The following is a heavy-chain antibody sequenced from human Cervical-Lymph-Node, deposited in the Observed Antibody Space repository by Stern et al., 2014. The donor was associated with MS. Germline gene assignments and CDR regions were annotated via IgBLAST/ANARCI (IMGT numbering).Heavy chain of an antibody. V-gene: IGHV4-34*01. Sequence: QVQLQQWGAGLLKPSETLSLTCAVYGGSFMGYHWSWIRQSPGKGLEWIGEVNPSESTNYDPARKSRFSMSVKTSKSHLSLNLSSVTAADTAVYYCARGRGKRVFDYWGQGTLVTVSS. J-gene: IGHJ4*02. CDR2: VNPSEST. CDR1: GGSFMGYH. CDR3: ARGRGKRVFDY. D-gene: IGHD3-16*01.